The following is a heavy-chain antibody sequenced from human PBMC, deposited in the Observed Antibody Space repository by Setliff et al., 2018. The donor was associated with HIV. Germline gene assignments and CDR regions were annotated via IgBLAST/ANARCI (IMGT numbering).Heavy chain of an antibody. Sequence: PGGSLRLSCAAAGFSFNDFWMSWVRQAPGKGLEWVANIKEDGSVKYYVDSVRGRFTISRNNTKKLLYLQLNNLRGEDTATYYCARDHHYDSGSFPLYWGQGALVTV. V-gene: IGHV3-7*03. CDR1: GFSFNDFW. CDR2: IKEDGSVK. CDR3: ARDHHYDSGSFPLY. D-gene: IGHD3-10*01. J-gene: IGHJ4*02.